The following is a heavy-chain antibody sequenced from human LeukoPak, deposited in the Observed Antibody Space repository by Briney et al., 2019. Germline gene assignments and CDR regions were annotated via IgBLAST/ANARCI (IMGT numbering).Heavy chain of an antibody. V-gene: IGHV3-21*01. CDR3: ARVGGLVGTTRLPDY. J-gene: IGHJ4*02. Sequence: PGGSLRLSCAASGFTFSSYSMNWVRQAPGKGLEWVSSISSSSSYIYYADSVKGRFTISRDNAKNSLYLQMNSLRADDTAVYYCARVGGLVGTTRLPDYCGQGTLVTVSS. CDR1: GFTFSSYS. CDR2: ISSSSSYI. D-gene: IGHD1-26*01.